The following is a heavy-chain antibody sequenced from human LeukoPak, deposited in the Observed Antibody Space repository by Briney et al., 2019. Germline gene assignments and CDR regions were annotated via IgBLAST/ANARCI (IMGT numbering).Heavy chain of an antibody. V-gene: IGHV3-23*01. CDR2: ISGSGGYT. D-gene: IGHD3-22*01. J-gene: IGHJ4*02. Sequence: PGGSLRLSCAASGFTFTNYAMSWVRQAPGKGLEWVSGISGSGGYTYYADSVKGRFTISRDNSKSTLYLQMNSLRAEDTAVYYCAKDQYYYDSSGYYRFDYWGQGTLVTVSS. CDR1: GFTFTNYA. CDR3: AKDQYYYDSSGYYRFDY.